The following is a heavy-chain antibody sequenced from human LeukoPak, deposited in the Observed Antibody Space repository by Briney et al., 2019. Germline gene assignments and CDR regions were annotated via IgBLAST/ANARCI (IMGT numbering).Heavy chain of an antibody. Sequence: GASVKVSCKASGYTFTSYGISWVRQAPGQGLEWMGWISAYNGNTNYAQKLQGRVTMTTDTSTSTAYMELSRLRSDDTAVYYCAREIFGNGFLGYDILTGYYNWFDPWGQGTLVTVSS. V-gene: IGHV1-18*01. D-gene: IGHD3-9*01. CDR3: AREIFGNGFLGYDILTGYYNWFDP. CDR2: ISAYNGNT. J-gene: IGHJ5*02. CDR1: GYTFTSYG.